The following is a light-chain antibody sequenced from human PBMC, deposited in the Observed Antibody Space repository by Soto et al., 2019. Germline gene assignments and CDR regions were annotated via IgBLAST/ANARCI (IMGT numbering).Light chain of an antibody. CDR2: GAS. Sequence: EIVMTQSPATPSGSPGERATLSCRASQNVGNNLVWYQQKPGQAPRLLVYGASTRATGIPARFSGSGSGTEFTLTISSLQSEDFAVYYCQQYNNWPFITFGQGTRLEIK. V-gene: IGKV3-15*01. J-gene: IGKJ5*01. CDR3: QQYNNWPFIT. CDR1: QNVGNN.